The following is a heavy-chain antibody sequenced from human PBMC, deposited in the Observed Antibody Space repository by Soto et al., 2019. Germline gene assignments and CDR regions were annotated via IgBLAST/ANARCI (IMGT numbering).Heavy chain of an antibody. V-gene: IGHV1-69*01. CDR3: ARDPTRFCEGDCSTYEY. J-gene: IGHJ4*02. CDR1: GGTFSTYA. Sequence: QVQLVQSGAEVKKPGSSVKVSCKASGGTFSTYALYWVRQAPGQGLEWMGGIIPTLGTANYAPKFQGRVTITADESTNTAYTDLSRLRSEATAVYYCARDPTRFCEGDCSTYEYWGQGTLVTGPS. D-gene: IGHD2-21*02. CDR2: IIPTLGTA.